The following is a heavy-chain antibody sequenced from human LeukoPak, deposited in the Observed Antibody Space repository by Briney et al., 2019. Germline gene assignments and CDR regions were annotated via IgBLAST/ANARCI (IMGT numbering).Heavy chain of an antibody. CDR2: VSGSGGST. CDR1: GFTFSSYA. J-gene: IGHJ5*02. Sequence: GGSLRLSCAASGFTFSSYAMSWVRQAPGKGLEWVSAVSGSGGSTYYADSVKGRFTISRDTSKNTLYLQMNSLRAEDTAVYYCAKDPVWFGLTGRNWFDPWGQGTLVTVSS. D-gene: IGHD3-10*01. V-gene: IGHV3-23*01. CDR3: AKDPVWFGLTGRNWFDP.